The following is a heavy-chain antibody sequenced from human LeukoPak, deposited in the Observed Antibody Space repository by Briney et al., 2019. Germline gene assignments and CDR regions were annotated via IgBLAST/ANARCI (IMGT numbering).Heavy chain of an antibody. CDR3: ARDLLTGDSNWFDP. CDR1: GFTVSSNY. J-gene: IGHJ5*02. CDR2: IYSGGST. D-gene: IGHD3-9*01. Sequence: GGSLRLSCAASGFTVSSNYMSWVRQAPGKGLEWVSVIYSGGSTYYADSVKGQFTISRDNSKNTLYLQMNSLRAEDTAVYYCARDLLTGDSNWFDPWGQGTLVTVSS. V-gene: IGHV3-66*02.